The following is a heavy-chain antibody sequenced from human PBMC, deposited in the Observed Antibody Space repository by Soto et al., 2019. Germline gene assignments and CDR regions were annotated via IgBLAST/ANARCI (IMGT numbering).Heavy chain of an antibody. Sequence: QLQLVQSGAEVKKPGASVKVSCKASGYTFTRYGISWVRQAPGQGLEWMGWIESNSGHTNYAQNRQGRVTMTTETSRSAAYMEGRCLVSDATAVYYCAGGGVVAGYYWCQGTLVTVSS. CDR3: AGGGVVAGYY. D-gene: IGHD6-19*01. V-gene: IGHV1-18*01. CDR1: GYTFTRYG. CDR2: IESNSGHT. J-gene: IGHJ4*02.